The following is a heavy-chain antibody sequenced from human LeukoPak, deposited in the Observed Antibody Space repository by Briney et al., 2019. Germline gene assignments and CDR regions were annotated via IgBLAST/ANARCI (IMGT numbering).Heavy chain of an antibody. Sequence: GGSLRLSCAASGFTFSSYWMHWVRQAPGKGLVWVSRINSDGSSTSCADSVKGRFTISRDNAKNTLYLQMNSLRAEDTAVYYCARGYSSSWFHYYYYYGMDVWGQGTTVTVSS. CDR3: ARGYSSSWFHYYYYYGMDV. V-gene: IGHV3-74*01. D-gene: IGHD6-13*01. J-gene: IGHJ6*02. CDR2: INSDGSST. CDR1: GFTFSSYW.